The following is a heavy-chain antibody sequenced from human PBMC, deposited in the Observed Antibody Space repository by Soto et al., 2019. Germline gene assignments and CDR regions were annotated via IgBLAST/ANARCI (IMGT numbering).Heavy chain of an antibody. CDR1: GFTFSSYA. CDR3: AREGIVVVPAAQLVHYYYGMDV. J-gene: IGHJ6*02. Sequence: QVQLVESGGGVVQPGRSLRLSCAASGFTFSSYAMHWVRQAPGKGLEWVAVISYDGSNKYYADSVKGRFTISRDNSKNTLYLQMNSLRAEDTAVYYCAREGIVVVPAAQLVHYYYGMDVWGQGTTVTVSS. D-gene: IGHD2-2*01. CDR2: ISYDGSNK. V-gene: IGHV3-30-3*01.